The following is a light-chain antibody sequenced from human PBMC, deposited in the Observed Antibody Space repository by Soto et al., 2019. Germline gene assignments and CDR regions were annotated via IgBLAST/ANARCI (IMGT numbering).Light chain of an antibody. V-gene: IGKV1-5*03. Sequence: DILMTQSPSTLSASVGDGVTITCRASESISRWLAWYQQKPGQAPKLLIHRASTLATGVPSRISGSGSGTDFTLTISNLQPDDFATYYCQQYKSYSPYTFGQGTKVDIK. CDR3: QQYKSYSPYT. CDR1: ESISRW. CDR2: RAS. J-gene: IGKJ2*01.